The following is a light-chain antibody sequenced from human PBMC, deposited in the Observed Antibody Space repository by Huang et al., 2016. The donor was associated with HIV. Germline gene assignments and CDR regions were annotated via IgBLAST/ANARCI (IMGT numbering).Light chain of an antibody. CDR1: QSVRSY. CDR3: QQRSNWPPT. V-gene: IGKV3-11*01. Sequence: EIVLTQSPATLSLSPGERATLSCKASQSVRSYLAWYQQKPGQAPRLLIYDASKRGNGIPARFSGSGSGTDFTLTISSLEPEDFAVYYCQQRSNWPPTFGQGTKVEIK. CDR2: DAS. J-gene: IGKJ1*01.